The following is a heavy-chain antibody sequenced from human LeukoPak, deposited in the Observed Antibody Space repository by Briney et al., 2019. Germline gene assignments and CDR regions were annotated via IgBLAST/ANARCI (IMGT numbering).Heavy chain of an antibody. D-gene: IGHD2-2*01. CDR3: ARALSTRNYYYMDV. Sequence: SGGSLRLSCAASGFTFSDYYMSWIRQAPGKGLEWVSYISSSDSTIYYADSVKGRFTISRDNAKNSLYLQMNSLRAEDTAVYYCARALSTRNYYYMDVWGKGTTVTISS. J-gene: IGHJ6*03. CDR1: GFTFSDYY. CDR2: ISSSDSTI. V-gene: IGHV3-11*01.